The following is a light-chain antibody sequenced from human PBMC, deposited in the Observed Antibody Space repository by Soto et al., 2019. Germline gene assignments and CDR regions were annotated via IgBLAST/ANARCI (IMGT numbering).Light chain of an antibody. Sequence: IQLTQSPSSLSASVGDRVTITCRASQGIASYLAWYQQNPGKAPKLLIYAASSLQSGVPSRFRGSGSGTDFTLTITSLQPEEFATYYCQQLTSYFTFGPGTKVDI. CDR2: AAS. CDR1: QGIASY. V-gene: IGKV1-9*01. J-gene: IGKJ3*01. CDR3: QQLTSYFT.